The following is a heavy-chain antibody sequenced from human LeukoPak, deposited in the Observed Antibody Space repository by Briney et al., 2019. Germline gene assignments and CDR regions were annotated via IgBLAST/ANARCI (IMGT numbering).Heavy chain of an antibody. J-gene: IGHJ4*02. D-gene: IGHD5-18*01. CDR2: IYTSGST. Sequence: SETLSLTCTVSGGSISSGSYYWSWIRQPAGKGLEWIGRIYTSGSTNYNPSLKSRVTISVDTSKNQFSLKLSSVTAADTAVYYCARDAYSYGYDYWGQGTLGTVSS. CDR3: ARDAYSYGYDY. V-gene: IGHV4-61*02. CDR1: GGSISSGSYY.